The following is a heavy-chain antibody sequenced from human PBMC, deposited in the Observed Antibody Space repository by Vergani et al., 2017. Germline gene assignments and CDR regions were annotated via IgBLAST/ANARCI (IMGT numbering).Heavy chain of an antibody. Sequence: QVQLVQSGAEVKKPGSSVKVSCKASGGTFSSYAISWVRQAPGQGLEWMGGIIPIFGTANYAQKFQGRVTITADESTSTAYMELSRLRSEDTAVYYCASPGDCSSTSCYTVSVHSYGMDVWGQGTTVTVSS. CDR3: ASPGDCSSTSCYTVSVHSYGMDV. V-gene: IGHV1-69*01. CDR2: IIPIFGTA. CDR1: GGTFSSYA. J-gene: IGHJ6*02. D-gene: IGHD2-2*02.